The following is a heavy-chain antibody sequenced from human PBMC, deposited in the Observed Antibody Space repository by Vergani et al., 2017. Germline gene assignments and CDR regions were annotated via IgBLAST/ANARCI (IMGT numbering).Heavy chain of an antibody. CDR2: ISFDGTNE. CDR1: GFALNRHA. Sequence: QVQLVESGGGVVQPGTSLRLSCVVSGFALNRHAMYWVRQAPGKGLEWVVGISFDGTNEYYPDLVKGRFTISRDNAKNSLSLQMNSLRAEDTAVYYCAKDNVVTSDVIHTQYMHVWVTGTTVTVSS. D-gene: IGHD2-15*01. CDR3: AKDNVVTSDVIHTQYMHV. V-gene: IGHV3-30*18. J-gene: IGHJ6*04.